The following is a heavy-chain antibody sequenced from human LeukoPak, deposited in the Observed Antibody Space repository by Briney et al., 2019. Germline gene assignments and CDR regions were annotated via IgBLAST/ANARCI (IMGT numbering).Heavy chain of an antibody. D-gene: IGHD2-2*01. Sequence: SSETLSLTCTVSGGSISSSSYYWGWIRQPPGKGLEWIGSIYYSGSTYYNPSLKSRVTISVDPSKNQFSLKLSSVTAADTAVYYCARYSVVVPAAMYNWFDPWGQGTLVTVSS. CDR3: ARYSVVVPAAMYNWFDP. V-gene: IGHV4-39*01. J-gene: IGHJ5*02. CDR2: IYYSGST. CDR1: GGSISSSSYY.